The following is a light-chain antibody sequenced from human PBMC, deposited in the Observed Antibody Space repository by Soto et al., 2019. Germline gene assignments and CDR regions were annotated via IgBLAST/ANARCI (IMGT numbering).Light chain of an antibody. J-gene: IGLJ2*01. V-gene: IGLV1-44*01. CDR3: AAWDDSLNGPA. Sequence: QSVLTQQPSASGTPGQRVTVSCSGTYSNIGINDVHWYRQLSGTAPQILIYDTSQRATGVPDRFSGSRSGTSASLVISGLQTEDEADYHCAAWDDSLNGPAFGGGT. CDR1: YSNIGIND. CDR2: DTS.